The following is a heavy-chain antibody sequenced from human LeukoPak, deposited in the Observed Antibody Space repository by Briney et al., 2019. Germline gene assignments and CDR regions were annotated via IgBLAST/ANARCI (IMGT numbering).Heavy chain of an antibody. CDR2: ISGSGGST. V-gene: IGHV3-23*01. J-gene: IGHJ5*02. Sequence: GGSLRLSCAASGFTFSSYGMSWVRQAPGKGLEWVSAISGSGGSTYYADSVKGRFTISRDNSKNTLYLQMNSLRAEDTAVYYCTKEGLPSGSSWSAWFDPWGQGTLVTVSS. CDR1: GFTFSSYG. D-gene: IGHD3-10*01. CDR3: TKEGLPSGSSWSAWFDP.